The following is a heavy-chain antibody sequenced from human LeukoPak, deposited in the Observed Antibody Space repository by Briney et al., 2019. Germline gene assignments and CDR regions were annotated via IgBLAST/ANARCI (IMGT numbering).Heavy chain of an antibody. CDR2: IDPSDSYT. D-gene: IGHD3-9*01. CDR3: ARQDPDMASAFDI. CDR1: GYSFTSYW. Sequence: GESLKISCKGSGYSFTSYWISWVRQLPGKGLEWMGRIDPSDSYTNYSPSFQGHVTISADKSISTAYLQWSSLKASDTAMYYCARQDPDMASAFDIWGQGTMVTVSS. V-gene: IGHV5-10-1*01. J-gene: IGHJ3*02.